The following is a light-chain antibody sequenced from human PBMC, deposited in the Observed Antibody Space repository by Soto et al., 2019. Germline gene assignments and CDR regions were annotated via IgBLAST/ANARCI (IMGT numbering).Light chain of an antibody. CDR2: DAS. CDR3: QQRSNWPRGT. J-gene: IGKJ1*01. V-gene: IGKV3-11*01. Sequence: TQSPTTLSLAPGARAPLSCRASQSVSSYLAWYQQKPGQAPSLLIYDASNRATGIPARFSGSGSGTDFTLTISSLEPEDFAVYYCQQRSNWPRGTFGQGTKV. CDR1: QSVSSY.